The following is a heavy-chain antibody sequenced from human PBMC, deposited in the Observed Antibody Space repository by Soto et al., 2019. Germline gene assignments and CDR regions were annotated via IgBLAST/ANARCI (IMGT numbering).Heavy chain of an antibody. J-gene: IGHJ6*02. V-gene: IGHV1-69*01. D-gene: IGHD2-2*01. CDR1: GGTFSSYA. CDR3: ARSQGSSTSLEIYYYYYYGMDV. CDR2: IIPISGTA. Sequence: QVQLVQSGAEVKKPGSSVKVSCKASGGTFSSYAISWVRQAPGQGLEWMGGIIPISGTANYAQKFQGRVTITEYESTSTAYMELSSLRSEDTAVYYCARSQGSSTSLEIYYYYYYGMDVWGQGTTVTVSS.